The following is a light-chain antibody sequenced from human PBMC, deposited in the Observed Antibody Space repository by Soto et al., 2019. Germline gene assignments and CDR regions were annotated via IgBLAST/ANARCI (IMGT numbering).Light chain of an antibody. V-gene: IGLV2-11*01. CDR2: DVS. CDR3: CSYADTYTYVV. Sequence: QSALTQPRSVSGSPGQSVTISCTGTSSDVGGYNFVSWYQHHPGKAPKVLIYDVSKRPSGVPDRFSGSKSGNTASLTISGLQAEDEANYHCCSYADTYTYVVFGGGTKVPVL. CDR1: SSDVGGYNF. J-gene: IGLJ2*01.